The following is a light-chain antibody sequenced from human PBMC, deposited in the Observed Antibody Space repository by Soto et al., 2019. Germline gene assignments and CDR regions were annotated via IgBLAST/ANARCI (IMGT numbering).Light chain of an antibody. CDR3: QQYEKLPLT. CDR2: DAS. Sequence: DIQMTQSPSSLSASVGDRVTITCQASQDISNSLNWYQQKPGKAPKLLIYDASNLETGAPSRFSGSGSGTDFSFTISSLQPEYIATYYCQQYEKLPLTFGGGTKVEIK. CDR1: QDISNS. J-gene: IGKJ4*01. V-gene: IGKV1-33*01.